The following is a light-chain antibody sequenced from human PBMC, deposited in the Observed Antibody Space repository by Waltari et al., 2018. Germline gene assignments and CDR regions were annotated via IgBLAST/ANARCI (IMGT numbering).Light chain of an antibody. Sequence: EIVLTQSPGTLSLSPGERATLSCRASQSVGGTLAWYQQKPGQAPRLLRYGASIRAPGTPDRFSGIGSGTDFSLTISRLEPEDFAVYYCQHYVRLPATFGQGTKVEIK. CDR1: QSVGGT. CDR3: QHYVRLPAT. CDR2: GAS. J-gene: IGKJ1*01. V-gene: IGKV3-20*01.